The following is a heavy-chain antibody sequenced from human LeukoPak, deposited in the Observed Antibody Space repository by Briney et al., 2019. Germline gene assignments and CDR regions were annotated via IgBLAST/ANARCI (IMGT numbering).Heavy chain of an antibody. D-gene: IGHD1-26*01. Sequence: SETLSLTCAVSGGSISSSNWWSWVRQPPGKGLEWIGEIYHSGSTNYNPSLKSRVTISVDKSKNQFSLKLSSVSAADTAVYYCAGDDSGSYRSHAFDIWGQGTMVTVSS. CDR1: GGSISSSNW. J-gene: IGHJ3*02. CDR2: IYHSGST. CDR3: AGDDSGSYRSHAFDI. V-gene: IGHV4-4*02.